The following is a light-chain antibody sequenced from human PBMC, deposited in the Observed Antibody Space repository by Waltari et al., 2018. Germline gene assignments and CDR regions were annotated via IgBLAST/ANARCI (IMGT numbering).Light chain of an antibody. J-gene: IGLJ3*02. CDR3: TSFTRAKTWV. Sequence: QSALTQPASVSGSPRPSITISCTGTGSDIGAFNYVSWYQQHSGKAPRLIIFGVSDRPSGISNRFSGSKSGNTAALTISGLQAEDEADYYCTSFTRAKTWVFGGGTKVTVL. V-gene: IGLV2-14*03. CDR2: GVS. CDR1: GSDIGAFNY.